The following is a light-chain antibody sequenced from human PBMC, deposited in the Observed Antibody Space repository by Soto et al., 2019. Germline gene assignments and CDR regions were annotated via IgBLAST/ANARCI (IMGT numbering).Light chain of an antibody. Sequence: NFMLTQPHSVSESPGKTVTISCTRSRGSIASNYVQWYQQRPGSAPTTVIYEDNQRPSGVPDRFSGSIDSSSNSASLTISGLKTEDEADYYCQSYDSSNYVFGTGTKV. CDR1: RGSIASNY. CDR3: QSYDSSNYV. J-gene: IGLJ1*01. CDR2: EDN. V-gene: IGLV6-57*04.